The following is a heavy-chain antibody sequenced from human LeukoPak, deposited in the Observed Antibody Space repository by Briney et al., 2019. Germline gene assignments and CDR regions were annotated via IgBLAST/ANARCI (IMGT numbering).Heavy chain of an antibody. CDR1: GFTFSKYW. Sequence: GGSLRLSCAASGFTFSKYWMLWVHQAPGKGLESVSRINTDGTVTTCADSVKGRFTVSRDNADNTMFLQMNSVRDEDTAVYYCATKQWLAPPPDSWGQGTPVTVSS. CDR2: INTDGTVT. D-gene: IGHD6-19*01. V-gene: IGHV3-74*01. CDR3: ATKQWLAPPPDS. J-gene: IGHJ4*02.